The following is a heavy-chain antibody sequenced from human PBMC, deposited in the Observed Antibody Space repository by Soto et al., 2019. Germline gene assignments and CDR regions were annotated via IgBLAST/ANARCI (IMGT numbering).Heavy chain of an antibody. CDR1: GGSISSGGYY. J-gene: IGHJ4*02. CDR3: ARSRWDCSGGSCYPTFDY. Sequence: PSETLSLTCTVSGGSISSGGYYWSWIRQHPGKGLEWIGYIYYSGSTYYNPSLKSRVTVSVDTSKNQFSLKLSSVTAADTAVYYCARSRWDCSGGSCYPTFDYWGQGTLVTVSS. CDR2: IYYSGST. V-gene: IGHV4-31*03. D-gene: IGHD2-15*01.